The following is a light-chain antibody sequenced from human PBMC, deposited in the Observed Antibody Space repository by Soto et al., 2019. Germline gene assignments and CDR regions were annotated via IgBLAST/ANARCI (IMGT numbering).Light chain of an antibody. CDR1: NSDVGNYNL. V-gene: IGLV2-14*02. Sequence: QSALTQPASVSGSPGQSITISCTGTNSDVGNYNLVSWYQQHPGKAPKLMIYEVNNRPSEVSNRFSGSKSGNTASRTISGLQPEDEADYYCNSYTSRYTFVLGTGTKVTVL. CDR3: NSYTSRYTFV. CDR2: EVN. J-gene: IGLJ1*01.